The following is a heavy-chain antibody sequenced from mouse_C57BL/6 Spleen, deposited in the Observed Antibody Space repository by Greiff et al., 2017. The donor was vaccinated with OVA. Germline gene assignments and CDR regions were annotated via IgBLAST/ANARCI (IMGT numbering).Heavy chain of an antibody. CDR2: IYPGDGDT. CDR1: GYAFSSYW. J-gene: IGHJ2*01. V-gene: IGHV1-80*01. Sequence: VQLQQSGAELVKPGASVKISCKASGYAFSSYWMNWVKQRPGKGLEWIGQIYPGDGDTNYNGKFKGKATLTADKSSSTAYMQLSSLTSEDSAVYFCARREYSNYGGYFDYWGQGTTLTVSS. CDR3: ARREYSNYGGYFDY. D-gene: IGHD2-5*01.